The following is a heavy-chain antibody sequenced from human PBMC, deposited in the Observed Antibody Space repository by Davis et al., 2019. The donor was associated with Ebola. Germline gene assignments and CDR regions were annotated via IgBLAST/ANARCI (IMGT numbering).Heavy chain of an antibody. V-gene: IGHV3-53*01. CDR3: AREQWYYMDV. CDR2: IHNDGRT. D-gene: IGHD6-19*01. CDR1: GFTVGSYY. J-gene: IGHJ6*03. Sequence: GESLKIPCAASGFTVGSYYGNWVRQAPGKGLEWVSVIHNDGRTFYADSVKGRFTISRDTSQNMFYLQMNSLRADDTAVYYCAREQWYYMDVWGKGTTVTVSS.